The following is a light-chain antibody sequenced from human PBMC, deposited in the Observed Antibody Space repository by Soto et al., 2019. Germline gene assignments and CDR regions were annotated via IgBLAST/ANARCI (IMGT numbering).Light chain of an antibody. V-gene: IGKV3D-15*01. CDR3: QQYNNWPPWT. J-gene: IGKJ1*01. CDR1: QSVSSN. CDR2: VAS. Sequence: EIVMTQSPATLSVSPGERATLSCRASQSVSSNLAWYQQKPGQAPRLLIYVASTRAPGIPARFSGSGSGPEFTLIISSLQSEDFPVYYRQQYNNWPPWTFGQGTKVEMK.